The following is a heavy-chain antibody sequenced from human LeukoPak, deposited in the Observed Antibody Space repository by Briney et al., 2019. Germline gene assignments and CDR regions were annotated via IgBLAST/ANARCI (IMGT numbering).Heavy chain of an antibody. D-gene: IGHD1-26*01. CDR3: ARYSGSYYRDNWFDP. V-gene: IGHV1-2*02. Sequence: ASVKVSCKVSGYTLTELSMHWVRQAPGQGLEWMGWINPNSGGTNYAQKFQGRVTMTRDTSISTAYMELSRLRSDDTAVYYCARYSGSYYRDNWFDPWGQGTLVTVSS. CDR1: GYTLTELS. CDR2: INPNSGGT. J-gene: IGHJ5*02.